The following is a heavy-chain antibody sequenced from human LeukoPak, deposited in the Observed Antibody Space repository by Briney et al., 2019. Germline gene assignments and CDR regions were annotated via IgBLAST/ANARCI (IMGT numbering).Heavy chain of an antibody. CDR3: ASSGYSSSWYGNY. CDR2: ISSSSTI. V-gene: IGHV3-69-1*01. Sequence: GGSLRLSCAASGFSVGSNYMNWVRQAPGKGLEWVSYISSSSTIYYADSVKGRFTISRDNAKNSLYLQMNSLRAEDTAVYYCASSGYSSSWYGNYWGQGTLVTVSS. D-gene: IGHD6-13*01. CDR1: GFSVGSNY. J-gene: IGHJ4*02.